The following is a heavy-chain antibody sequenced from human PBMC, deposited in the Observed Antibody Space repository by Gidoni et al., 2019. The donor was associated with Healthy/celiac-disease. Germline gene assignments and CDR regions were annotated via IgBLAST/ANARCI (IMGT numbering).Heavy chain of an antibody. CDR2: IYYSGST. CDR1: VGSISSYY. J-gene: IGHJ4*02. D-gene: IGHD3-10*01. CDR3: ASGRDRGGLFDY. V-gene: IGHV4-59*08. Sequence: QVQLQESGPGLVKPSETLSLTCTVSVGSISSYYWSWIRQPPGKGLEWIGYIYYSGSTNYNPSLKSRVSISVDTSKNQFSLKLSSVTAADTAVYYCASGRDRGGLFDYWGQGTLVTVSS.